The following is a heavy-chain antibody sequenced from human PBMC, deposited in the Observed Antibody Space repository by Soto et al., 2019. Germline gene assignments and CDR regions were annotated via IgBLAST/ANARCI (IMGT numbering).Heavy chain of an antibody. Sequence: QVQLVQSGAEVKKPGASVKVSCKASGYTFTGYDINWVRQAPGQGLEWMGWMNPNSGNTGYAQKFQGKLTMTRNTSLSTAYMDLSSLRSEDTAVYYCARGLRNPTAAGNCFDPWGQGTLVTVSS. CDR1: GYTFTGYD. J-gene: IGHJ5*02. CDR2: MNPNSGNT. V-gene: IGHV1-8*01. D-gene: IGHD6-13*01. CDR3: ARGLRNPTAAGNCFDP.